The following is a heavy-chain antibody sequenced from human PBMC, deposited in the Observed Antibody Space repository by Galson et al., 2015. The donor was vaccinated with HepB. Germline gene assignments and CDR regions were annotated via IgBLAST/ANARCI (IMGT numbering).Heavy chain of an antibody. CDR3: AKVTMALGGFDY. J-gene: IGHJ4*02. V-gene: IGHV4-39*01. CDR1: GGSISSSSYY. CDR2: IYYSGST. D-gene: IGHD3-10*01. Sequence: SETLSLTCTVSGGSISSSSYYWGWIRQPPGKGLEWIGSIYYSGSTYYNPSLKSRVTISVDTSKNQFSLKLSSVTAADTAVYYCAKVTMALGGFDYWGQGTLVTVSS.